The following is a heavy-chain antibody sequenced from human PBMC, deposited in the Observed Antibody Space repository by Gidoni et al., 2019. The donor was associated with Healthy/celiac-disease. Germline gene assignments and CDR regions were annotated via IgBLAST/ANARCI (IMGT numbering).Heavy chain of an antibody. CDR3: ARSRYCSSTSCDYDFWSGYNNRKDYYYGMDV. D-gene: IGHD2-2*01. V-gene: IGHV1-69*01. Sequence: QVQLVQSGAEVKKPGSSVKVSCKASGGTFSSYAINWVPHAPGQGLEWRGGIIPSCVTANDAQKFHGRGTSTADEYTRTAYMERISWRSEETAVYYCARSRYCSSTSCDYDFWSGYNNRKDYYYGMDVWGQGTTVTVSS. CDR2: IIPSCVTA. CDR1: GGTFSSYA. J-gene: IGHJ6*02.